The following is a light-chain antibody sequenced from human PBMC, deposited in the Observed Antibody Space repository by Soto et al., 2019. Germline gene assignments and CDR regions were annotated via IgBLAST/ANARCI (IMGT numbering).Light chain of an antibody. J-gene: IGKJ4*01. CDR3: QQLYSYPRT. CDR2: SAS. CDR1: QGISSY. Sequence: DIQMTQSPSTLSASVGDRVTITCRASQGISSYLAWYQQKPGKAPKLLISSASTLQSGVPSRFSGSGSGTDFTLTISSLQPEDFATYYCQQLYSYPRTFGGGTTGDI. V-gene: IGKV1-9*01.